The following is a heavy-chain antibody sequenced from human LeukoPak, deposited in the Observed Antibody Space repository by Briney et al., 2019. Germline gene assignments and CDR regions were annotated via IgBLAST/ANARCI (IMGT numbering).Heavy chain of an antibody. J-gene: IGHJ4*02. V-gene: IGHV4-59*08. CDR1: GGFISSFY. CDR3: ARGTVDTVIDN. D-gene: IGHD5-18*01. Sequence: SETLSLTCTVSGGFISSFYCSWLRQPPGKGLEWIGYIYYSGTTNYNPSLKSRVTTSSDTSKNQFSLRLSSVTAVDTAVYYCARGTVDTVIDNWGQGTLVTVSS. CDR2: IYYSGTT.